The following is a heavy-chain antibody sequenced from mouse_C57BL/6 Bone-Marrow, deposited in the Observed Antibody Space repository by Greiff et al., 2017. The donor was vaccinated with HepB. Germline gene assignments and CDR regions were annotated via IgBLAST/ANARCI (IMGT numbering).Heavy chain of an antibody. CDR1: GYTFTDYY. J-gene: IGHJ4*01. V-gene: IGHV1-77*01. Sequence: VKLQQSGAELVKPGASVKISCKASGYTFTDYYINWVKQRPGQGLEWIGKIGPGSGSTYYNEKFKGKATLTADKSSSTAYMQLSSLTSEDSAVYFCARDVRLAYYAMDYWGQGTSVTVSS. CDR3: ARDVRLAYYAMDY. D-gene: IGHD3-2*02. CDR2: IGPGSGST.